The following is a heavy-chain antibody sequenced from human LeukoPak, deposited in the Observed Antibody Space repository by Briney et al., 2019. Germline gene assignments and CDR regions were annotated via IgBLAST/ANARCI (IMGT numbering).Heavy chain of an antibody. CDR3: AKAGGVATISAAYFDY. V-gene: IGHV3-23*01. D-gene: IGHD5-12*01. CDR2: ISGSGGAT. CDR1: GFTFNTYG. Sequence: PGGSLRLSCAASGFTFNTYGMSWVRQAPGKGLEWVSGISGSGGATYYADSVKGRFTISRDNAKNSLYLQMNSLRAEDTALYYCAKAGGVATISAAYFDYWGQGTLVTVSS. J-gene: IGHJ4*02.